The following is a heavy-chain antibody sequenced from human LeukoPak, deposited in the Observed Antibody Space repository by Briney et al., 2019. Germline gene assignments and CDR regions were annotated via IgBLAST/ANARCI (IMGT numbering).Heavy chain of an antibody. CDR1: GYTFTDHY. CDR3: ARDFYYDSSGYYSP. V-gene: IGHV1-18*04. Sequence: ASVKVSCKATGYTFTDHYIHWLRQGPGQPLEWMGWISAYNGNTNYAQKLQGRVTMTTDTSTSTAYMELRSLRSDDTAVYYCARDFYYDSSGYYSPWGQGTLVTVSS. D-gene: IGHD3-22*01. CDR2: ISAYNGNT. J-gene: IGHJ5*02.